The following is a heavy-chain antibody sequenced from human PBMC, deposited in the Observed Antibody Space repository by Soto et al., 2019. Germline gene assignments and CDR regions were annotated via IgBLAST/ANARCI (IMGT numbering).Heavy chain of an antibody. CDR3: ARVTDRTYFDY. J-gene: IGHJ4*02. Sequence: EVQLVESGGGLVQPGGSLRLSCAASGLILSDHYMDWVRQAPGKGLEWVGRTRNKANSYSTDYAASVKGRFTISRDESKSSLYLQMKSVKAEDTDVYYCARVTDRTYFDYWGQGTLVTVSS. CDR2: TRNKANSYST. CDR1: GLILSDHY. V-gene: IGHV3-72*01.